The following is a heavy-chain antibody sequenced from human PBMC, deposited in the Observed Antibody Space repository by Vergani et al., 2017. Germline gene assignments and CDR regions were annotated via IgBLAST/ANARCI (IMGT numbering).Heavy chain of an antibody. J-gene: IGHJ4*02. CDR1: GGSISSYY. CDR3: ARLNVPPNTALDY. V-gene: IGHV4-59*01. D-gene: IGHD5-18*01. CDR2: IYYSGST. Sequence: QVQLQESGPGLVKPSETLSLTCTVSGGSISSYYWSWIRQPPGKGLEWIGYIYYSGSTNYNPSLKSRVTISVDTSKNQFSLKLSSVTAADTAVYYCARLNVPPNTALDYWGQRTLVTVSS.